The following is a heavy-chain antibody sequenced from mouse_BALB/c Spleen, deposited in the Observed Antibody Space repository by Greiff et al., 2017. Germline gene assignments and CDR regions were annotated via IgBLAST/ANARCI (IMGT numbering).Heavy chain of an antibody. CDR2: INPSNGGT. J-gene: IGHJ1*01. Sequence: QVQLKQSGAELVKPGASVKLSCKASGYTFTSYYMYWVKQRPGQGLEWIGEINPSNGGTNFNEKFKSKATLTVDKSSSTAYMQLSSLTSEDSAVYYCTRDYDYDDGYFDVWGAGTTVTVSS. CDR3: TRDYDYDDGYFDV. D-gene: IGHD2-4*01. CDR1: GYTFTSYY. V-gene: IGHV1S81*02.